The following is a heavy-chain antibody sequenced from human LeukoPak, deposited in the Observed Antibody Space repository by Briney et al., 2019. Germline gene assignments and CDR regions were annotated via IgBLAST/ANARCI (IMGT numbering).Heavy chain of an antibody. D-gene: IGHD5-18*01. V-gene: IGHV3-30*18. CDR3: AKEYRPTAMVHAEYFQH. Sequence: GGSLRLSCAASGFTFSSYGMHWVRQAPGKGLEWVAVISYDGSNKYYADSVKGRFTISRDNSKNTLYLQMNSLRAEDTAVYYCAKEYRPTAMVHAEYFQHWGQGTLVTVSS. CDR2: ISYDGSNK. CDR1: GFTFSSYG. J-gene: IGHJ1*01.